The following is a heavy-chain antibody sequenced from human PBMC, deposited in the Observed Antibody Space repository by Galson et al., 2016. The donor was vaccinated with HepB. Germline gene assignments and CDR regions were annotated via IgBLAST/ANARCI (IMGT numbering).Heavy chain of an antibody. V-gene: IGHV3-21*01. J-gene: IGHJ4*02. CDR2: ISSSSRYI. D-gene: IGHD3-3*02. CDR1: GFTFSSYD. CDR3: ARDLFSISDY. Sequence: SLRLSCAASGFTFSSYDMNWIRQAPGKGLEWVSCISSSSRYIYYGDAVRGRFTISRDNARNSVYLQMTSLRVEDTGVYYCARDLFSISDYWGQGALVTVSS.